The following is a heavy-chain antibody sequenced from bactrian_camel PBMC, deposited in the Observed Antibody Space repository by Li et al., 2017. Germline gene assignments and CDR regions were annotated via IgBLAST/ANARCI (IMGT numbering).Heavy chain of an antibody. V-gene: IGHV3S53*01. CDR3: AAVAEGRTVEGGVSLWTLFESGY. J-gene: IGHJ4*01. CDR2: IDSDGST. Sequence: HVQLVESGGGSVQTGGSLKLSCASSGRVAKNSMGWFRQVPGKEREGVAAIDSDGSTSYADSVKGRFTISKDNAGNTLYLQMSSLRPEDTAMYYCAAVAEGRTVEGGVSLWTLFESGYWGQGTQVTVS. CDR1: GRVAKNS. D-gene: IGHD3*01.